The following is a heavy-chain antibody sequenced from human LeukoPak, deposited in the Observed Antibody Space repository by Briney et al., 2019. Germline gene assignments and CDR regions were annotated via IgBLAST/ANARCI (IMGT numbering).Heavy chain of an antibody. J-gene: IGHJ4*02. CDR3: ARFDSSGYYGKGSFDY. Sequence: ASVKVSCKASGYTFTSYGISWVRQAPGQGLGWMGWINPNSGGTNYAQKFQGRVTMTRDTSISTAYMELSRLRSDDTAVYYCARFDSSGYYGKGSFDYWGQGTLVTVSS. D-gene: IGHD3-22*01. CDR1: GYTFTSYG. CDR2: INPNSGGT. V-gene: IGHV1-2*02.